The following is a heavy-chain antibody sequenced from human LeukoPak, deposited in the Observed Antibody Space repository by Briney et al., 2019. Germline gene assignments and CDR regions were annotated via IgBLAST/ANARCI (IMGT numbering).Heavy chain of an antibody. CDR3: ATAGITMVRGVLPFDY. CDR1: GFTFSSYS. J-gene: IGHJ4*02. V-gene: IGHV3-48*01. D-gene: IGHD3-10*01. Sequence: GGSLRLSCAASGFTFSSYSMNWVRQAPGKGLEWVSYISSSSSTIYYADSVKGRYTISRDNAKNSLYLQMNSLRAEDTDVYYCATAGITMVRGVLPFDYWGQGTLVTVSS. CDR2: ISSSSSTI.